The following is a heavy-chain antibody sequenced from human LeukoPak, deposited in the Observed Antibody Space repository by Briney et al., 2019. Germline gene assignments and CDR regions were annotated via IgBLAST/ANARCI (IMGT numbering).Heavy chain of an antibody. D-gene: IGHD3-3*01. Sequence: PGGSLRLSCAASGFNYSSYTMNWVRQAPGMGLEWLSYISASRGITYYADSVKGRFTISRDNAKNSLYLQMNSLRAEDTAVYYCVRGSLASGVLVYYYYYLDVWGKGTTVTVSS. V-gene: IGHV3-48*01. J-gene: IGHJ6*03. CDR2: ISASRGIT. CDR1: GFNYSSYT. CDR3: VRGSLASGVLVYYYYYLDV.